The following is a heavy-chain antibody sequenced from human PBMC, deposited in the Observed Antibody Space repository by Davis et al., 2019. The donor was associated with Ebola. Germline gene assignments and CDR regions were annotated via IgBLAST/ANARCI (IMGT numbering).Heavy chain of an antibody. D-gene: IGHD7-27*01. Sequence: GGSLRLSCAASGFTFSSYGIHWVRQAPGKGLEWVAVISYDGSNKYYADSVKGRFTISRDNSKNTLYLQMNSLKTEDTAVYYCITDRTGDLYYYYGMDVWGQGTTVTVSS. V-gene: IGHV3-30*03. CDR2: ISYDGSNK. J-gene: IGHJ6*02. CDR1: GFTFSSYG. CDR3: ITDRTGDLYYYYGMDV.